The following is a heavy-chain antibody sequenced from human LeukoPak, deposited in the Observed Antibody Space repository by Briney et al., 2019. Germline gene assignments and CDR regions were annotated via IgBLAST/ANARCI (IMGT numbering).Heavy chain of an antibody. J-gene: IGHJ3*02. CDR2: ISYSGRT. V-gene: IGHV4-61*01. D-gene: IGHD3-10*01. Sequence: SETLSLTCTVSGGSVSSGSYYWSWIRQPPGKGLEWIGHISYSGRTNPNPSLKSRVTISVDTSKNQFSLRLSSVTAADTAVYYCARSPYCGSGTYYNVLLGAFDIWGQGTMVTVSS. CDR1: GGSVSSGSYY. CDR3: ARSPYCGSGTYYNVLLGAFDI.